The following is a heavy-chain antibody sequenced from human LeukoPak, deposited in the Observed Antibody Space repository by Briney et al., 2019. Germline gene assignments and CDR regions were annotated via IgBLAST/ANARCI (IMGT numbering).Heavy chain of an antibody. D-gene: IGHD1-26*01. CDR1: GFTFSSYA. V-gene: IGHV3-30-3*01. CDR3: VRDLGGRSGH. CDR2: ISYDGSNK. J-gene: IGHJ4*02. Sequence: PGGSLRLSCAASGFTFSSYAMHWVRQAPGKGLEWVAVISYDGSNKYYADSVKGRFTISRDNSKNTLYLQMNSLRAEDTAMYYCVRDLGGRSGHWGQGTLVTVSS.